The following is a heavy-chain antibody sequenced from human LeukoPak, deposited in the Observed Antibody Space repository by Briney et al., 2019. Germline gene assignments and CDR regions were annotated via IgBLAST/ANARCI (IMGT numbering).Heavy chain of an antibody. CDR2: VNHSGST. CDR3: ARHFRYNWNYAGNWFDP. Sequence: SETLSLTCAVYGGSFSGYYWSWIRQPPGKGLEWIGEVNHSGSTTHNPSLKSRVTISGDTSKNQFSLKLSSVTAADTAVYYCARHFRYNWNYAGNWFDPWGQGTLVTVSS. V-gene: IGHV4-34*01. D-gene: IGHD1-7*01. CDR1: GGSFSGYY. J-gene: IGHJ5*02.